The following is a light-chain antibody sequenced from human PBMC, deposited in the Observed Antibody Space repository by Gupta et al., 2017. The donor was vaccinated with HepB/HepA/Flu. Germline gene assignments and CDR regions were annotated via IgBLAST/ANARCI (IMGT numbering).Light chain of an antibody. Sequence: QSVLTQPPSASGTPGQRVTFSCSGTISNIGRNTVTWYQHLPGTAPKLLIYSNNQRPSGFPDRFSGSKSGTSASLAISGRQSEDEADYYCAAWDDSLNGVVFGGGTKLTVI. CDR1: ISNIGRNT. CDR2: SNN. J-gene: IGLJ2*01. V-gene: IGLV1-44*01. CDR3: AAWDDSLNGVV.